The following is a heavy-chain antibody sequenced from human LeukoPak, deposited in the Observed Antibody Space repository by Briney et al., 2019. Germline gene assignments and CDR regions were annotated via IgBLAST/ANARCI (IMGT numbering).Heavy chain of an antibody. CDR1: GGSISSYY. CDR3: ARGLWFANAPGSWLDP. D-gene: IGHD3-10*01. J-gene: IGHJ5*02. V-gene: IGHV4-4*07. Sequence: SETLSLTCTVSGGSISSYYWSWIRQPAGKGLEWIGRIHNSGSTNYKPSLKGRVTMSVDTSKNQFSLRLNSVTAADTAVYYCARGLWFANAPGSWLDPWGQGTLVTVSS. CDR2: IHNSGST.